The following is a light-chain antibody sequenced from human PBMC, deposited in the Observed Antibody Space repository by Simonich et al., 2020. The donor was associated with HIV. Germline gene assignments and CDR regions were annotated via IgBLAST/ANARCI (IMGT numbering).Light chain of an antibody. V-gene: IGKV3-15*01. CDR2: GAS. Sequence: EIVMTPSPATLSVSPGERATLSCRASQSVSSNLAWYQQKPGQSPRLLIYGASTRAAGIPARFSGSGSGTEFSLTISSLKSEDFVVYHCQQYNNWPNTFGQGTKLEIK. CDR3: QQYNNWPNT. J-gene: IGKJ2*01. CDR1: QSVSSN.